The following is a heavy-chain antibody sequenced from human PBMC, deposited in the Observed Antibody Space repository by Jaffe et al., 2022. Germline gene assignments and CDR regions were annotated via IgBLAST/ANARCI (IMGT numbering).Heavy chain of an antibody. Sequence: QVQLQESGPGLVKPSETLSLTCAVSGYSISSGYYWGWIRQPPGKGLEWIGSIYHSGSTYYNPSLKSRVTISVDTSKNQFSLKLSSVTAADTAVYYCARDETLSAVVVPAAPFDYWGQGTLVTVSS. CDR1: GYSISSGYY. CDR2: IYHSGST. J-gene: IGHJ4*02. V-gene: IGHV4-38-2*02. CDR3: ARDETLSAVVVPAAPFDY. D-gene: IGHD2-2*01.